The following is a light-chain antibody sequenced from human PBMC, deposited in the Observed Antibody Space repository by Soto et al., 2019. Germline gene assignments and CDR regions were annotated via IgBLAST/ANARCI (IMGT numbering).Light chain of an antibody. V-gene: IGKV3-20*01. J-gene: IGKJ2*01. Sequence: EIVLTQSPGTLSLSPGERATLSCRASQSVSSSYLAWYQQKPGQAPRLLIYGASSRATGISDRFSGSGSGTDFTLTISRLEPEDFAVYYCQQYHTSSYTFGQGTKVDIK. CDR3: QQYHTSSYT. CDR2: GAS. CDR1: QSVSSSY.